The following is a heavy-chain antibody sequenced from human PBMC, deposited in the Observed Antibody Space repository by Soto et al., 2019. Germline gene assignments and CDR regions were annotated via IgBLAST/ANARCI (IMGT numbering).Heavy chain of an antibody. CDR2: IYNDGTYS. Sequence: HPGGSLRLSCAASGFIFKMYWMHWVRQSPGKGLVWISRIYNDGTYSDYADSVRGRFTISRDNVNDTLYLQMNNLRAEDSGLYYCTRGPRPISTGTGAYWGQGTQGTVPQ. V-gene: IGHV3-74*01. CDR3: TRGPRPISTGTGAY. CDR1: GFIFKMYW. D-gene: IGHD3-10*01. J-gene: IGHJ4*02.